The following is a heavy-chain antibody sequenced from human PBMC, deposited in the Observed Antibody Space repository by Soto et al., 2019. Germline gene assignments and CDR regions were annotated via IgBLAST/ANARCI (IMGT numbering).Heavy chain of an antibody. CDR1: GVTVRSYA. Sequence: GGSLRLACAGSGVTVRSYAMSGFRQAPGKGLEWVSEISGSGASTYYADSVKGRFTISRDNSKNTLYLQMNSLRAEDTAVYYCAKDSVQYMIRGVPRWFDPWGQGTLVTVSS. CDR2: ISGSGAST. J-gene: IGHJ5*02. D-gene: IGHD3-10*01. V-gene: IGHV3-23*01. CDR3: AKDSVQYMIRGVPRWFDP.